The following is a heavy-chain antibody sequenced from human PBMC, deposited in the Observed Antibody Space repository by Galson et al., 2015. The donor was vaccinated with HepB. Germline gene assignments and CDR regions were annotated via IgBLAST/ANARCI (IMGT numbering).Heavy chain of an antibody. V-gene: IGHV5-51*01. CDR3: ATSGYYRGPDYYYYYGMDV. CDR1: GYSFTSYW. D-gene: IGHD3-3*01. J-gene: IGHJ6*02. Sequence: QSGAEVKKPGESLKISCKGSGYSFTSYWIGWVRQMPGKGLEWMGIIYPGDSDTRYSPSFQGQVTISADKSISTAYLQWSSLKASDSAMYYCATSGYYRGPDYYYYYGMDVWGQGTTVTVSS. CDR2: IYPGDSDT.